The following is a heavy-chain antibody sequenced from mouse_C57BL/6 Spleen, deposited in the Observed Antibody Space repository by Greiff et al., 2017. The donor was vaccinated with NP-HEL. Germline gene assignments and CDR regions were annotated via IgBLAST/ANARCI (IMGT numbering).Heavy chain of an antibody. Sequence: EVQLVESGGGLVKPGGSLKLSCAASGFTFSDYGMHWVRQAPEKGLEWVAYISSGSSTIYYADTVKGRFTISRDNAKNTLFLQMTSLRSEDTAMYYCARTGGYALAYWGQGTLVTVSA. D-gene: IGHD2-2*01. J-gene: IGHJ3*01. CDR1: GFTFSDYG. CDR3: ARTGGYALAY. V-gene: IGHV5-17*01. CDR2: ISSGSSTI.